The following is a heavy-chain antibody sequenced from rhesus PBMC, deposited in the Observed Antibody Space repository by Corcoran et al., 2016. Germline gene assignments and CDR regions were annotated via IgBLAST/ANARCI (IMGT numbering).Heavy chain of an antibody. CDR2: IKGNSGST. CDR1: GASISSYW. CDR3: AREDVVVVSAGHNSLDV. J-gene: IGHJ5-2*02. Sequence: QVQLQESGPGLVKPSETLSLPCAVSGASISSYWWTWIRQPPGTVLDWFGEIKGNSGSTNYNPSLKSRVTISKDASKNQFSLKLSSVTAADTAVYYCAREDVVVVSAGHNSLDVWGRGVLVTVSS. D-gene: IGHD2-39*02. V-gene: IGHV4-80*01.